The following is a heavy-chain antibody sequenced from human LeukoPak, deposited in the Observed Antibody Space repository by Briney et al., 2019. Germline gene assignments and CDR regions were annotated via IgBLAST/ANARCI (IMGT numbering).Heavy chain of an antibody. CDR1: GFTFSSYG. CDR2: ISYDGSNK. CDR3: AKLSTGYSSSWYDY. D-gene: IGHD6-13*01. V-gene: IGHV3-30*18. Sequence: PGGSLRLSCAASGFTFSSYGMHWVRQAPGKGLEWVAVISYDGSNKYYADSVKGRFTISRDNSENTLYLQMNSLRAEDTAVYYCAKLSTGYSSSWYDYWGQGTLVTVSS. J-gene: IGHJ4*02.